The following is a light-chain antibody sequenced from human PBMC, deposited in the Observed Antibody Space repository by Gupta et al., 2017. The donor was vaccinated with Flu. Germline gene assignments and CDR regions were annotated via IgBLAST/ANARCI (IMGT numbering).Light chain of an antibody. CDR1: HSISSY. CDR2: AAS. J-gene: IGKJ1*01. CDR3: QQSYCTPRT. Sequence: GERVTITSGAGHSISSYLNWYQQKPGKGPKLLIYAASSLQSGVPARFSGSGSGTDFTLTISSLQPEDFATYYCQQSYCTPRTFGQGTKVEIK. V-gene: IGKV1-39*01.